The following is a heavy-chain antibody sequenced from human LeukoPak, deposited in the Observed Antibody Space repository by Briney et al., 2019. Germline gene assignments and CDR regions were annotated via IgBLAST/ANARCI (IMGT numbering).Heavy chain of an antibody. CDR1: GGSFSGYY. CDR2: INHSGST. J-gene: IGHJ4*02. Sequence: SETLSLTCAVYGGSFSGYYWSWIRQPPGKGLEWIGEINHSGSTNYNPSLKSRVTISVDTSKNQFSLKLSSVTAADTAVYYCARVGGALLRYFVDYWGQGTLVTVSS. V-gene: IGHV4-34*01. D-gene: IGHD3-9*01. CDR3: ARVGGALLRYFVDY.